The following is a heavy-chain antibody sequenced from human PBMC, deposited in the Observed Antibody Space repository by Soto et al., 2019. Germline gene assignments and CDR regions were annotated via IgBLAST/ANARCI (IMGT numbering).Heavy chain of an antibody. Sequence: ASVKVSCKPSVGTFSSYAISWVRQAPGQGLEWMGGIIPIFGTANYAQKFQGRVTITADESTSTAYMELSSLRSEDTAVYYCAREQTYYYDSSGYFGDYYYYGLDVWGQGTTVTVSS. CDR2: IIPIFGTA. D-gene: IGHD3-22*01. CDR1: VGTFSSYA. J-gene: IGHJ6*02. CDR3: AREQTYYYDSSGYFGDYYYYGLDV. V-gene: IGHV1-69*13.